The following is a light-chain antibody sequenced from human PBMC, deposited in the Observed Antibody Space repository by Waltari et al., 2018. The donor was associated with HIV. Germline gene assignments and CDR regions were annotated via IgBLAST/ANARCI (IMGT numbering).Light chain of an antibody. J-gene: IGLJ3*02. V-gene: IGLV2-14*01. CDR2: EVR. Sequence: QSALTQPASVSGSPGPSITISCTGRDLGIYTSVSWYQHHTGKAPKVIIYEVRNRPSGISNRFSGSMSGNTASLTISGLQAEDEAYYFCTSYISSSSPEFAGGTKLTVL. CDR1: RDLGIYTS. CDR3: TSYISSSSPE.